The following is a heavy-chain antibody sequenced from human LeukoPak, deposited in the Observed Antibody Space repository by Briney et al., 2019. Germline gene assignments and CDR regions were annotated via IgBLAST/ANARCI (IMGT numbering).Heavy chain of an antibody. Sequence: SETLSLTCTVSGGSISSSSYYWGWIRQPPGKGLEWIGSIYYSGSTYYNPSLKSRVTISVDTYKNQFFLKLSSVTAADTAVYYCARTYTAMVAGSDYWGQGTLVTVSS. J-gene: IGHJ4*02. CDR1: GGSISSSSYY. D-gene: IGHD5-18*01. V-gene: IGHV4-39*01. CDR2: IYYSGST. CDR3: ARTYTAMVAGSDY.